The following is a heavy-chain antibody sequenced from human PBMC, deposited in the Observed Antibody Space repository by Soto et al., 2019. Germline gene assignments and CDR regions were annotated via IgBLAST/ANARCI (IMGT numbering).Heavy chain of an antibody. Sequence: QVHLVQSGAEVKKHGASVKVSCKGSGYDFTTYGITWLRQTPGQGLEWMAWISAHNGNPDYAQKLQGRVPVTRDTSTRTAYMELRSLRSADTAVYYCARVRYGDYWGQGALVTFSS. J-gene: IGHJ4*02. V-gene: IGHV1-18*01. CDR1: GYDFTTYG. CDR2: ISAHNGNP. CDR3: ARVRYGDY. D-gene: IGHD1-1*01.